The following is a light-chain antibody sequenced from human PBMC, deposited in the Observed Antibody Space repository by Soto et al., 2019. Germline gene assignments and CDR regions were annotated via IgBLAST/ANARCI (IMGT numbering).Light chain of an antibody. Sequence: EIVMTQSPATLSVSPGERATLSCRASQTVNTNLAWYQQKPGQPPRLLIYGASTRATDVPARFTGSGSGTEFTLTISSLQSEDFAVYYCQQYNKWPPWTFGQGTKVDI. CDR2: GAS. CDR1: QTVNTN. CDR3: QQYNKWPPWT. J-gene: IGKJ1*01. V-gene: IGKV3-15*01.